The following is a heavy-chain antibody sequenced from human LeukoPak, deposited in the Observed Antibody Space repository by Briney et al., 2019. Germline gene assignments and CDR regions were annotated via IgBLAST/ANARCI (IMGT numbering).Heavy chain of an antibody. Sequence: PGGSLRLSCAASGFSVSSNFMSWVRQAPGKGLEWVSDIYIGGTTNYADSVKSRFTISRDNSKNILYLQMGSLRDEDTAVYYCAREGGLGYCSTTSCALASWGQGTLVTVSS. J-gene: IGHJ5*02. D-gene: IGHD2-2*01. V-gene: IGHV3-66*02. CDR2: IYIGGTT. CDR1: GFSVSSNF. CDR3: AREGGLGYCSTTSCALAS.